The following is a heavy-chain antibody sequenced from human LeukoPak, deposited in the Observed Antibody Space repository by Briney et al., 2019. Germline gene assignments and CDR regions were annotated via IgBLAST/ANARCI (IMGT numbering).Heavy chain of an antibody. Sequence: PGGSLRLSCAASGFTFSSYGMSWVRQAPGKGLEWVSAISGSGGSTYYADSVKGRFTISRDNSKNTLYLQMNSLRAEDTAVYYCALKKGGYFDWNWFDPWGQGTLVTVSS. D-gene: IGHD3-9*01. V-gene: IGHV3-23*01. CDR1: GFTFSSYG. CDR2: ISGSGGST. CDR3: ALKKGGYFDWNWFDP. J-gene: IGHJ5*02.